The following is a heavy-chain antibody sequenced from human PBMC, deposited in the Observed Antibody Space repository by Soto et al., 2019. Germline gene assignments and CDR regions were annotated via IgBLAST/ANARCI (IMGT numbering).Heavy chain of an antibody. V-gene: IGHV4-39*01. CDR2: IFYTGSS. CDR3: ARQQRRVYCAGDCYSGDFDS. D-gene: IGHD2-21*02. Sequence: SETLSLTCSVSGDSISTIDNYWDWIRQPPGKGLEWIGSIFYTGSSYYNPSLKSRATISVDTSRNEFSLDLSSVTAADTAVYYCARQQRRVYCAGDCYSGDFDSWGQGTLVTVSS. J-gene: IGHJ4*02. CDR1: GDSISTIDNY.